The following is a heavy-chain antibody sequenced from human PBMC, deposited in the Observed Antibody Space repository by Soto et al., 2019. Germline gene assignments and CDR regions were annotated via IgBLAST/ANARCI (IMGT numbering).Heavy chain of an antibody. D-gene: IGHD3-10*01. Sequence: GGSLRLSCTVSGVTFSNYAMNWVRQAPGKGLEWVSSLSGSGGTTYYADSVKGRFIISRDNSKNTLYLLMNSLRAEATALYYCAKQRADYGSGADTFYFDSWGQGALVTVSS. V-gene: IGHV3-23*01. CDR1: GVTFSNYA. CDR2: LSGSGGTT. J-gene: IGHJ4*02. CDR3: AKQRADYGSGADTFYFDS.